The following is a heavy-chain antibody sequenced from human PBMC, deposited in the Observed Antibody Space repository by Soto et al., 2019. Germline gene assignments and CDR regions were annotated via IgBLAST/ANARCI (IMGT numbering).Heavy chain of an antibody. V-gene: IGHV4-59*08. CDR1: GGSISSYY. Sequence: QVQLQESGPGLVKPSQTLSLTCTVSGGSISSYYWSWIRHPPGKGLAWIWYIYYSGSTNYNPSLNSRDPISVDPTKNQCSQKMGSVTAADAPVYYCARRGSYGVYGMDVWGQGTTVTVSS. CDR2: IYYSGST. J-gene: IGHJ6*02. D-gene: IGHD5-18*01. CDR3: ARRGSYGVYGMDV.